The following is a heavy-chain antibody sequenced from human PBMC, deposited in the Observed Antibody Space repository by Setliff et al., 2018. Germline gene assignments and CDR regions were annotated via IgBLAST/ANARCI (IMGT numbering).Heavy chain of an antibody. CDR1: GQSFSDYY. V-gene: IGHV4-34*01. J-gene: IGHJ6*02. Sequence: SETLSLTCAIYGQSFSDYYWSWVRQPPGKGLEWIGEIYHSGSTNYNPSLKSRVTISVDTSKNQFSLKLSSVTATDTAVYYCARDRQYCSSPTCYSSYFYYYGMDVWGQGTTVTVSS. D-gene: IGHD2-2*02. CDR3: ARDRQYCSSPTCYSSYFYYYGMDV. CDR2: IYHSGST.